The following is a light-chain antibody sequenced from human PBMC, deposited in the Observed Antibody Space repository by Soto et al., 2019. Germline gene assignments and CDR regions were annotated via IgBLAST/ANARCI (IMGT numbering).Light chain of an antibody. CDR2: GAS. Sequence: IQLTQSPSSLSASVGDRVTITCRASQGISSFLACSQQKPGKAPKLLIYGASTLQSGVPSRFSGSRSGTDFTLTLGSLPPEDVSTYYCQQLNSFPLPVGHGTKVDIQ. J-gene: IGKJ3*01. CDR3: QQLNSFPLP. V-gene: IGKV1-9*01. CDR1: QGISSF.